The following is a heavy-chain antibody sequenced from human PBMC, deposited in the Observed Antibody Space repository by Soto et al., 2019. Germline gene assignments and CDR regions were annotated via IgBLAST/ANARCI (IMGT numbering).Heavy chain of an antibody. V-gene: IGHV1-18*01. D-gene: IGHD2-15*01. Sequence: QVHLVQSGAEVRKPGASVKVSCKTSGYTFSKFGICWVRQAPGQGLQWMGWITAFNGNTNYEERFQGRVTMTTDTSTSTAYMELRNLRSDDTAVYYCARDLGGVEVPGVTRADVWGQGTTVTVSS. CDR1: GYTFSKFG. J-gene: IGHJ6*02. CDR3: ARDLGGVEVPGVTRADV. CDR2: ITAFNGNT.